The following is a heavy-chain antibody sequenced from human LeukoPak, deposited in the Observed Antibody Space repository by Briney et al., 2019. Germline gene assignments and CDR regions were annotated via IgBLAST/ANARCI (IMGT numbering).Heavy chain of an antibody. CDR1: GFTFSNYA. J-gene: IGHJ4*02. CDR2: LNGRGDSP. Sequence: AGSLRLSCAASGFTFSNYAMSWVRQAPGQGLEWVSSLNGRGDSPYYADSVKGRFTISRDTSKNTLYLQMHSLRVEDTAVYHCAKRPHRDYWGQETLLTVSS. V-gene: IGHV3-23*01. CDR3: AKRPHRDY.